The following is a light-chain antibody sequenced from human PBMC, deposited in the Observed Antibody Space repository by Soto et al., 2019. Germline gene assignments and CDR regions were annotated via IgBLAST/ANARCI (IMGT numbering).Light chain of an antibody. CDR2: GAS. CDR3: QRSRT. J-gene: IGKJ1*01. V-gene: IGKV3-15*01. CDR1: QSVSSN. Sequence: EIVMTQSPATLSVSPGERATLSCRASQSVSSNLAWNQQKPGQATRLLIYGASTRATCIPARFRGSGSGTVFAPSISRLHATDFAFSYCQRSRTFGKGTRVDIK.